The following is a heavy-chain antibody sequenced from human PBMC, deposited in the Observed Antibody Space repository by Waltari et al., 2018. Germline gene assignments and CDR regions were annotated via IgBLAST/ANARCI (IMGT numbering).Heavy chain of an antibody. D-gene: IGHD3-3*01. CDR3: ARGPEFGVVTQLTPRPLDY. J-gene: IGHJ4*02. Sequence: QVQLVQSGAEVKKPGASVKVSCKASGYTFTSYDINWVRQATGQGLEWMGWMNPNSGNTGDAQKFQGRVTITRNTSISTAYMELSSLRSEDTAVYYCARGPEFGVVTQLTPRPLDYWGQGTLVTVSS. CDR2: MNPNSGNT. V-gene: IGHV1-8*03. CDR1: GYTFTSYD.